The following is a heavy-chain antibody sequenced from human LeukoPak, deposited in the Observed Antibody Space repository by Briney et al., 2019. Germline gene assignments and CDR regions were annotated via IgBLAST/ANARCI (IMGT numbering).Heavy chain of an antibody. D-gene: IGHD1-14*01. CDR2: IIPIFGTA. CDR1: GYTFTNYG. CDR3: ARDLGDFGSYYYMDV. J-gene: IGHJ6*03. V-gene: IGHV1-69*13. Sequence: GASVKVSCKASGYTFTNYGISWVRQAPGQGLEWMGGIIPIFGTANYAQKFQGRVTITADESTSTAYMELSSLRSEDTAVYYCARDLGDFGSYYYMDVWGKGTTVTISS.